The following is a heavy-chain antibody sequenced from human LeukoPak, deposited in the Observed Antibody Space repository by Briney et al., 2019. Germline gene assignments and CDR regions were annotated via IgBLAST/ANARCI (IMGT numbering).Heavy chain of an antibody. CDR1: GYTLTELS. D-gene: IGHD6-19*01. CDR3: ATWLGGPDYYFDY. Sequence: GASVTVSCKVSGYTLTELSMHWVRQAPGKGLEWMGGFDPEDGETIYAQKFQGRVTMTEDTSTDTAYMELSSLRSEDTAVYYCATWLGGPDYYFDYWGQGTLVTVSS. V-gene: IGHV1-24*01. J-gene: IGHJ4*02. CDR2: FDPEDGET.